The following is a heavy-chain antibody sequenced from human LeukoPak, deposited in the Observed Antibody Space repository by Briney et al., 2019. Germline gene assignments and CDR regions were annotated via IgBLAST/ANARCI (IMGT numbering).Heavy chain of an antibody. D-gene: IGHD5-24*01. CDR2: IYYSGST. J-gene: IGHJ4*02. CDR1: GGSISSSSYY. V-gene: IGHV4-39*07. CDR3: ARWGRWLQEAPDY. Sequence: SETLSLTCTVSGGSISSSSYYWGWIRQPPGKGLEWIGSIYYSGSTYYNPSLKSRVTISVDTSKNQFSLKLSSVTAADTAVYYCARWGRWLQEAPDYWGQGTLVTVSS.